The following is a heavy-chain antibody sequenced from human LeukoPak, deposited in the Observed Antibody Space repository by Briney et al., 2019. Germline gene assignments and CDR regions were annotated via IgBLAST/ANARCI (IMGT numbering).Heavy chain of an antibody. CDR1: GDSFSSNSAA. CDR3: VGGGTSVAGMDV. Sequence: SQTLPLTCVISGDSFSSNSAAWNWIRQSPSRGLEWLGRTYYRSEWFHDYAVSVKSRMIINPDTSKNQFSLQLNSVTPEDTAIYYCVGGGTSVAGMDVWGQGTTVTVSS. V-gene: IGHV6-1*01. CDR2: TYYRSEWFH. J-gene: IGHJ6*02. D-gene: IGHD1-1*01.